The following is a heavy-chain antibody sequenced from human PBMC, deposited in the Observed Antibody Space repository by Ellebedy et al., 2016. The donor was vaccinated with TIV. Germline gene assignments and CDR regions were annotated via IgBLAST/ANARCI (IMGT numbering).Heavy chain of an antibody. J-gene: IGHJ3*02. V-gene: IGHV3-9*01. CDR2: INWNRNSI. CDR3: VKGNSGYGLEAFDI. D-gene: IGHD5-12*01. Sequence: PGGSLRLSCAASGFNFDDYAMHRVRQAPGKGLEWVAGINWNRNSIAYADSVKGRFTISRDSAKKSLSLQMNSLTVDDTALYYCVKGNSGYGLEAFDIWGQGTMVTVSS. CDR1: GFNFDDYA.